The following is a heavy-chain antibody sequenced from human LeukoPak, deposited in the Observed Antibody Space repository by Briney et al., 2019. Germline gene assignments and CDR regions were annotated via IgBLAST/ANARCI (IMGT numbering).Heavy chain of an antibody. CDR2: IYSGGST. Sequence: GGSLRLSCAASGFTFSSNYMSWVRQAPGKGLEWVSVIYSGGSTYYSDSVKGRFTISRDNSKNTLYLQMNSLRAEDTAVYYCARDRGKYYDILTGYHPFDYWGQGTLVTVSS. D-gene: IGHD3-9*01. V-gene: IGHV3-66*01. J-gene: IGHJ4*02. CDR3: ARDRGKYYDILTGYHPFDY. CDR1: GFTFSSNY.